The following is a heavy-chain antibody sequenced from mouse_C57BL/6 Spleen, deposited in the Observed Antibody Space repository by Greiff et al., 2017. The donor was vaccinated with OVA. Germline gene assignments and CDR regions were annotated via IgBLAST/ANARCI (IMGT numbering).Heavy chain of an antibody. V-gene: IGHV1-53*01. J-gene: IGHJ4*01. Sequence: QVQLQQPGTELVKPGASVKLSCKASGYTFTSYWMHWVKQRPGQGLEWIGNINPSNGGTNYNEKFKSKATLTVDKSSSTAYMQISSLTSEDSAVYYCARFDYDLFYAMDYWGQGTSVTVSS. CDR1: GYTFTSYW. CDR3: ARFDYDLFYAMDY. D-gene: IGHD2-4*01. CDR2: INPSNGGT.